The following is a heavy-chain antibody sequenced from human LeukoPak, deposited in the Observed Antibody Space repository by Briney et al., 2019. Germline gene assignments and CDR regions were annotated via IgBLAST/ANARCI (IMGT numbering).Heavy chain of an antibody. CDR2: INPNSGGT. CDR1: GYTFTGYY. CDR3: ATNILVRDIINWFDP. Sequence: ASVKVSCKASGYTFTGYYMHWVRQAPGQGLEWMGWINPNSGGTNYAQKFQGRVTMSRDTSISTAYMELSSLRYDDTAVYYCATNILVRDIINWFDPWGQGTLVTVSS. V-gene: IGHV1-2*02. J-gene: IGHJ5*02. D-gene: IGHD3-10*01.